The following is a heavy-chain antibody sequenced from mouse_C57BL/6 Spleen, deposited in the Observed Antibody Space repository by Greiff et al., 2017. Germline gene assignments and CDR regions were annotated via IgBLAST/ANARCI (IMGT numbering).Heavy chain of an antibody. D-gene: IGHD2-3*01. V-gene: IGHV1-55*01. J-gene: IGHJ3*01. CDR3: ARNDGYYAWFAY. CDR2: IYPGSGST. Sequence: QVQLQQSGAELVKPGASVQMSCKASGYTFTSYWITWVKQRPGQGLEWIGDIYPGSGSTNYNEKFKSKATLTVDTSSSTAYMQLSSLTSEDSAVYYCARNDGYYAWFAYWGQGTLVTVSA. CDR1: GYTFTSYW.